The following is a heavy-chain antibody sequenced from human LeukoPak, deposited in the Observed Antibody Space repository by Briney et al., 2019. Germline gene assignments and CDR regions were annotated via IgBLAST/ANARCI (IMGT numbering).Heavy chain of an antibody. CDR3: AKSKGVVTAIGFDP. V-gene: IGHV1-3*01. CDR2: INAGNGNT. D-gene: IGHD2-21*02. J-gene: IGHJ5*02. CDR1: GYTFTSYA. Sequence: ASVKVSCKASGYTFTSYAMHWVRQAPGQRLEWMGWINAGNGNTKYSQKFQGRVTITADESTSTAYMELSSLRSEDTAVFYCAKSKGVVTAIGFDPWGQGTLVTVSS.